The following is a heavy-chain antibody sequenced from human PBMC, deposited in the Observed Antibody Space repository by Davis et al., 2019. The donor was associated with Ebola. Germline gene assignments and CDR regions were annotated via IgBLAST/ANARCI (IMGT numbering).Heavy chain of an antibody. Sequence: GESLKISCAASGFTFSSYSMNWVRQAPGKGLEWVSSISSTSYIFYADSVKGRFTISRDNSKNSLYLQMNSLRAEDTAVYYCARAFVTIFGVVDYGMDVWGQGTTVTVSS. CDR3: ARAFVTIFGVVDYGMDV. CDR2: ISSTSYI. V-gene: IGHV3-21*01. CDR1: GFTFSSYS. D-gene: IGHD3-3*01. J-gene: IGHJ6*02.